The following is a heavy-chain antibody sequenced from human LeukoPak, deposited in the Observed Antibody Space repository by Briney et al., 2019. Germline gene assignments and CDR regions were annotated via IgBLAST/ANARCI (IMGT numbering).Heavy chain of an antibody. CDR1: GGSISSYY. D-gene: IGHD4-17*01. J-gene: IGHJ3*02. CDR2: IYTSGST. V-gene: IGHV4-4*07. CDR3: ARDPGVTTRGGGAFDI. Sequence: PSETQSLTCTVSGGSISSYYWSWIRQPAGKGLEWIGRIYTSGSTNYNPSLKSRVTMSVDTSKNQFSLKLSSVTAADTAVYYCARDPGVTTRGGGAFDIWGRGTMVTVSS.